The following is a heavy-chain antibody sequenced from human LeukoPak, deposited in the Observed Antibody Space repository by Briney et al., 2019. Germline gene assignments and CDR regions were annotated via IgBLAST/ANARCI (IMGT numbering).Heavy chain of an antibody. CDR1: GFTLSNYA. J-gene: IGHJ3*02. Sequence: GGSLRLSCAASGFTLSNYAMSWVRQAPGKGLEWVSTISGGGAYTFYADSVKGRFTISRDNSKNTLYLQMSSLRAEDTAVYYCALRNIAVTRWDFDIWRDGTMVTVSS. V-gene: IGHV3-23*01. CDR3: ALRNIAVTRWDFDI. D-gene: IGHD6-19*01. CDR2: ISGGGAYT.